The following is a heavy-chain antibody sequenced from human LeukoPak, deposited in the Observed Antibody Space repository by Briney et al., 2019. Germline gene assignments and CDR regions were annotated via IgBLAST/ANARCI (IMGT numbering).Heavy chain of an antibody. J-gene: IGHJ6*02. Sequence: PSETLSLTCTVSGGSISSYYWSWIRQPPGKGLEWIGYTYYSGSTNYNPSLKSRVTISVDTSKNQFSLKLSSVTAADTALYYCARGSGSPPHYYGMDVWGQGTTVTVSS. D-gene: IGHD3-10*01. CDR3: ARGSGSPPHYYGMDV. CDR2: TYYSGST. CDR1: GGSISSYY. V-gene: IGHV4-59*01.